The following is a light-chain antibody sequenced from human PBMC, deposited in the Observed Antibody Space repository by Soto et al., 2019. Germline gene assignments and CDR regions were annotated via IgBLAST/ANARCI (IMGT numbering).Light chain of an antibody. V-gene: IGKV3-20*01. CDR3: QQYGSSPRT. CDR1: GSVSSSY. CDR2: GAS. J-gene: IGKJ1*01. Sequence: EIVLTQSPGTLSFSPGERSTLSCRSSGSVSSSYLAWYQQKPGQAPRLLIYGASSRATGIPDRFSGSGSGTDFTLTISRLEPEDFAVYYCQQYGSSPRTFGQGTKVDIK.